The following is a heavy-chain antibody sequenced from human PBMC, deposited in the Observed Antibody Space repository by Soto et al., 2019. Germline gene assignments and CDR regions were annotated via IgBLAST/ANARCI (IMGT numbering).Heavy chain of an antibody. CDR3: SRGASNGYSYGPADY. Sequence: GGSLRLSCTASGFTFGDYAMSWFRQAPGKGLEWVGFIRSEAYGGTTEYAASVKGRFTISRDDSKSIAYLQMNSLKTEDAAVYYCSRGASNGYSYGPADYWGQGTLVTISS. D-gene: IGHD5-18*01. CDR2: IRSEAYGGTT. J-gene: IGHJ4*02. V-gene: IGHV3-49*03. CDR1: GFTFGDYA.